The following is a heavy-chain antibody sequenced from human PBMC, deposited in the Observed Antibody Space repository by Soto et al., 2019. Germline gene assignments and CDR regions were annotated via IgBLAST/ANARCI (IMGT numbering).Heavy chain of an antibody. V-gene: IGHV3-53*02. CDR1: GFTVTSNY. CDR2: IYSSGAT. D-gene: IGHD5-18*01. Sequence: EVQLVETGGGLIQPGGSLSLSCAASGFTVTSNYMNWVRQPPGKGLEWVSIIYSSGATYYADSVKGRFTISSDKSKNTLYLQMRNLRAEDTAIYYCARVDTYDYYYAMAVWGQGTTVTVSS. J-gene: IGHJ6*02. CDR3: ARVDTYDYYYAMAV.